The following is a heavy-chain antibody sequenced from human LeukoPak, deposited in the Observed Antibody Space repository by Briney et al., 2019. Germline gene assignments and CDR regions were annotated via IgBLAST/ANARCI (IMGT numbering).Heavy chain of an antibody. CDR3: AREGVSGSYYNSY. D-gene: IGHD3-10*01. CDR1: GYIFTGYY. J-gene: IGHJ4*02. CDR2: INPNSGGT. Sequence: ASVKVSCKASGYIFTGYYMHWVRQAPGQGLEWLGWINPNSGGTIYAQKFQGRVTMTRDTSISTAYMELNRLRSDDTAVYYCAREGVSGSYYNSYWGQGTLVTVSS. V-gene: IGHV1-2*02.